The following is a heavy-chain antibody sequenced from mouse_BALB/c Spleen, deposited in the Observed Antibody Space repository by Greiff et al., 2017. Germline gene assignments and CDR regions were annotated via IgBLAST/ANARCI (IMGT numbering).Heavy chain of an antibody. J-gene: IGHJ1*01. CDR2: ISSGSSTI. V-gene: IGHV5-17*02. CDR1: GFTFSSFG. D-gene: IGHD1-1*01. CDR3: ARFPYGSSYWYFDV. Sequence: EVMLVESGGGLVQPGGSRKLSCAASGFTFSSFGMHWVRQAPEKGLEWVAYISSGSSTIYYADTVKGRFTISRDNPKNTLFLQMTSLRSEDTAMYYCARFPYGSSYWYFDVWGAGTTVTVSS.